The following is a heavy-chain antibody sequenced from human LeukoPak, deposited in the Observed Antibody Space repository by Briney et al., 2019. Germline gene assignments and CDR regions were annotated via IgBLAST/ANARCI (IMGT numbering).Heavy chain of an antibody. J-gene: IGHJ4*02. D-gene: IGHD3-10*01. CDR3: ASSTTGSYDFDY. Sequence: ASVRVSCKVSGYSLSELSMFWVRQSPGKGLEWIGGENHEDGEKIYAQKFQGRVTMTEDRSTDTAYMELTSLRYEDTAIYYCASSTTGSYDFDYWGQGTLVRVSS. CDR1: GYSLSELS. V-gene: IGHV1-24*01. CDR2: ENHEDGEK.